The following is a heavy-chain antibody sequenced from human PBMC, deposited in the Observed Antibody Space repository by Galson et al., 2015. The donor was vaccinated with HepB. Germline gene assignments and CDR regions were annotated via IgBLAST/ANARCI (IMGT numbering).Heavy chain of an antibody. CDR2: IYWNDDK. Sequence: PALVKPTQTLTLTCTFSGFSLSTSGVGVGWIRQPPGKALEWLALIYWNDDKRYSPSLKSRLTITKDTSKNQVVLTMTNMDPVDTATYYCAHSDYDYVWGSSSLFDYWGQGTLVTVSS. CDR3: AHSDYDYVWGSSSLFDY. J-gene: IGHJ4*02. CDR1: GFSLSTSGVG. V-gene: IGHV2-5*01. D-gene: IGHD3-16*01.